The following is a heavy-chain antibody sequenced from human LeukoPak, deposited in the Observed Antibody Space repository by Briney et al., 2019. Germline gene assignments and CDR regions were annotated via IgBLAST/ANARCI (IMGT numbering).Heavy chain of an antibody. V-gene: IGHV1-69*01. CDR3: ARVLGGGSNLKEYDY. CDR1: GGTFSSYA. J-gene: IGHJ4*02. Sequence: RRASVKVSCKASGGTFSSYAISWVRQAPGQGLEWMGGIIPIFGTANYAQKFQGRVTITADESTSTAYMELSSLRSEDTAVYYCARVLGGGSNLKEYDYWGQGTLVTVSS. CDR2: IIPIFGTA. D-gene: IGHD4/OR15-4a*01.